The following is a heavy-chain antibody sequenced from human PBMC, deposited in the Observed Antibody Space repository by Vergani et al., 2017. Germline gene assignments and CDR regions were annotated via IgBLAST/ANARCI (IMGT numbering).Heavy chain of an antibody. CDR2: MNPNSGNT. Sequence: QLQLVQSGAEVKKTGASVKVSCTASGYTFTSYDINWVRQATGQGLEWMVWMNPNSGNTGYAQKFQGRVTMTMDTSSGTAYMELSSLRSYDTSVYYCARDRWSCYIRNPRPYGMDVWGQGTTGTVSS. J-gene: IGHJ6*02. CDR1: GYTFTSYD. D-gene: IGHD3-3*01. CDR3: ARDRWSCYIRNPRPYGMDV. V-gene: IGHV1-8*01.